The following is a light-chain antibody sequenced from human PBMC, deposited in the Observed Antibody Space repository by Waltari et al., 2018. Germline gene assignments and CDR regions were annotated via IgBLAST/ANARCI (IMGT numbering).Light chain of an antibody. CDR3: LQYNDWPPLFT. V-gene: IGKV3-15*01. CDR2: GPT. Sequence: EIEMTQSPAIMSVSPGERVTLSCRASQTISNNFSLYQQKPAQAPRLLSYGPTTRASGIPGRFRGSGSGTESTLTIDGLQSEDFAVYYCLQYNDWPPLFTFGPGTKVEIK. J-gene: IGKJ3*01. CDR1: QTISNN.